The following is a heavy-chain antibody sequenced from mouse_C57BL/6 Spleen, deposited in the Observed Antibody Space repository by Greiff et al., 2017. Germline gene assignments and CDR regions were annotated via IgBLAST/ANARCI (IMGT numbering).Heavy chain of an antibody. CDR2: IWRGGST. CDR1: GFSLTSYG. Sequence: QVQLKESGPGLVQPSQSLSITCTVSGFSLTSYGVHWVRQSPGKGLEWLGVIWRGGSTDYSAAFMSRLSITKDNSKSQVFVKMISLQADDTAIYYCANYYGSSYAMDYWGQGTSVTVSS. D-gene: IGHD1-1*01. CDR3: ANYYGSSYAMDY. J-gene: IGHJ4*01. V-gene: IGHV2-5*01.